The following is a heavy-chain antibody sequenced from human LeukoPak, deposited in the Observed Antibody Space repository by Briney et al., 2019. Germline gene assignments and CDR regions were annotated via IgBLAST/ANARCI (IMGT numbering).Heavy chain of an antibody. CDR2: ISPYSGNT. CDR1: GYTFINYG. D-gene: IGHD2-21*02. CDR3: ARDIPLMVTTNRAPGWYFDL. V-gene: IGHV1-18*01. J-gene: IGHJ2*01. Sequence: ASVKVSCKASGYTFINYGITWVRQAPGQGFEWMGWISPYSGNTNSAQKFQGRLTMSSHTSTTTAYMALRSLRSDDTAVYYCARDIPLMVTTNRAPGWYFDLWGRGTLVTVSS.